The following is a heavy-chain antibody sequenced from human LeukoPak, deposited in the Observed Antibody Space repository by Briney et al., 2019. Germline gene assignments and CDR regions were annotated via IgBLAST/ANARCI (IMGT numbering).Heavy chain of an antibody. D-gene: IGHD2-2*01. CDR2: ISSNGGST. CDR1: GFTFSSSG. J-gene: IGHJ6*03. V-gene: IGHV3-64*01. Sequence: GGSLRLSCVASGFTFSSSGMHWVRQAPGKGLEYVSAISSNGGSTYYANSVKGRFTISRDNSKNTLYLQMGSLRAEDMAVYYCARNGVPAAYYYYMDVWSKGTTVTVSS. CDR3: ARNGVPAAYYYYMDV.